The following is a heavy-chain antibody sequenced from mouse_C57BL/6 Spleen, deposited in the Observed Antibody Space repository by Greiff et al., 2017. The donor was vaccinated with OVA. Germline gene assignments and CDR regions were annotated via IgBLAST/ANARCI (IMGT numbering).Heavy chain of an antibody. J-gene: IGHJ2*01. CDR1: GYAFSSSW. CDR2: IYPGDGDT. CDR3: ARWAVVALDY. D-gene: IGHD1-1*01. V-gene: IGHV1-82*01. Sequence: QVQLQQSGPELVKPGASVKISCKASGYAFSSSWMNWVKQRPGKGLEWIGRIYPGDGDTNYNGKFKGKATLTADKSSSTAYMQLSSLTSEDSAVYVCARWAVVALDYWGQGTTLTVSS.